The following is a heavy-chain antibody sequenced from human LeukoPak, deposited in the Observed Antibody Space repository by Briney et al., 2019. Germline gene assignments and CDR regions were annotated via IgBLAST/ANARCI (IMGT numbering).Heavy chain of an antibody. D-gene: IGHD2-15*01. CDR3: ARDVVSGYYYYMDV. Sequence: SSETLSLTCSVSGGSVRTNSYYWSWIRQPAGKGLEWIGRVYSSGSTDFNPSLRSRVTMSVDTSTNQFSLNLSSVTAADTAVYYCARDVVSGYYYYMDVWAKGTTVTVSS. CDR2: VYSSGST. CDR1: GGSVRTNSYY. V-gene: IGHV4-61*02. J-gene: IGHJ6*03.